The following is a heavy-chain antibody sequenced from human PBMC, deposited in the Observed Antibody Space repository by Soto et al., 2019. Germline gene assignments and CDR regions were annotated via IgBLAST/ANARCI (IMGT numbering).Heavy chain of an antibody. J-gene: IGHJ6*04. V-gene: IGHV3-7*01. CDR1: GFTFSSYW. CDR2: IKQDGSEK. CDR3: ATYSSSLYYYGMDV. D-gene: IGHD6-6*01. Sequence: GGSLRLSCAASGFTFSSYWMSWVRQAPGKGLEWVANIKQDGSEKYYVDSVKGRFTISRDNAKNSLYLQMNSLRAEDTAVYYCATYSSSLYYYGMDVWGKGTTVTVSS.